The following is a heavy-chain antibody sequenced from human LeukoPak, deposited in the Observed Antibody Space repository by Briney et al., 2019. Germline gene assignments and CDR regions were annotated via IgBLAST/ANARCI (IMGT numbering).Heavy chain of an antibody. CDR3: ARTSMVRGVIISVLFDY. Sequence: ASVKVSCKASGYTFTGYYMHWVRQAPGQGLEWMGRINPNSGGTNYAQKFQGRVTMTRDASISTAYMELSRLRSDDTAVYYCARTSMVRGVIISVLFDYWGQGTLVTVSS. D-gene: IGHD3-10*01. V-gene: IGHV1-2*06. CDR2: INPNSGGT. J-gene: IGHJ4*02. CDR1: GYTFTGYY.